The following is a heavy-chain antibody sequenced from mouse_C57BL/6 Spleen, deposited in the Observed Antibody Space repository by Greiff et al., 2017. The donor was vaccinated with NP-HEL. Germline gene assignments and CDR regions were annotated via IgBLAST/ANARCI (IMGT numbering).Heavy chain of an antibody. CDR2: IDPENGDT. J-gene: IGHJ2*01. CDR3: TTGSLWPRGDY. V-gene: IGHV14-4*01. Sequence: VQLQQSGAELVRPGASVKLSCTASGFNITDDYMHWVKQRPEQGLEWIGWIDPENGDTEYASKFQGKATITADTSSNTAYMQLSSLTSEDTAVYYCTTGSLWPRGDYWGQGTTLTVSS. D-gene: IGHD1-2*01. CDR1: GFNITDDY.